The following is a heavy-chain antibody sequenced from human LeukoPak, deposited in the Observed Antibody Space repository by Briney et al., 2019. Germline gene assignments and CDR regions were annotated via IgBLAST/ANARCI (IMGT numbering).Heavy chain of an antibody. J-gene: IGHJ2*01. CDR1: GYSFTSYW. CDR2: IDPSDSYT. Sequence: GESLKISCKGSGYSFTSYWISWVRQMPGKGLEWMGRIDPSDSYTNYSPSFQGHVTISADKSTSTAYLQWSSLKASDTAMHYCARHPPAWYFDLWGRGTLVTVSS. V-gene: IGHV5-10-1*01. CDR3: ARHPPAWYFDL.